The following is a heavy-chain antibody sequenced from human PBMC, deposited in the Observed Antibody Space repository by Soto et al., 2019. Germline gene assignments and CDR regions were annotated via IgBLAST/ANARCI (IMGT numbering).Heavy chain of an antibody. CDR3: VRPREVNTFLYYYSSVMDV. J-gene: IGHJ6*02. CDR2: LIPIFGTA. V-gene: IGHV1-69*01. D-gene: IGHD3-16*01. CDR1: GGTFSSYA. Sequence: QVQLVQSGAEVKKPGSSVKVSCKASGGTFSSYAISWVRQAPGQGLEWMGGLIPIFGTANYAQKFQGRVTIAADDCTGTAYMALSSSGSEDKAVYYCVRPREVNTFLYYYSSVMDVWGQGTTVTLSS.